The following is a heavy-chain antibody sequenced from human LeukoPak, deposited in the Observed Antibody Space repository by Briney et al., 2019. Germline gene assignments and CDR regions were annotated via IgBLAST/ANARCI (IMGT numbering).Heavy chain of an antibody. J-gene: IGHJ6*03. CDR2: ITSSSTYI. D-gene: IGHD2-2*02. CDR3: ARMSYTFNYEGNYHFMDV. Sequence: PGGSLRLSCTASGFTFNSYSMTWVRQAPGKGLEWVSSITSSSTYIYYADSMKGRFTISRDNANNSLYLQMNRLRAEDTALYFCARMSYTFNYEGNYHFMDVWGKGTTVTVSS. CDR1: GFTFNSYS. V-gene: IGHV3-21*01.